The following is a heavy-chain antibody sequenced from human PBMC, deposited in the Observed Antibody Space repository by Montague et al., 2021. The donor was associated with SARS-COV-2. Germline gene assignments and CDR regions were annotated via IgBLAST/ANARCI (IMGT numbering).Heavy chain of an antibody. CDR2: ISPTGST. CDR3: ARKVVLADCFDF. V-gene: IGHV4-59*01. CDR1: GDSFTYFY. D-gene: IGHD2-15*01. J-gene: IGHJ4*01. Sequence: SETLSLTCSVSGDSFTYFYWSWIWLSQGKGLEWIGYISPTGSTNYNPSFKSRFTISVDTSQNQFSLKVTSVTAADTAVYYCARKVVLADCFDFWGHGTLVTVSS.